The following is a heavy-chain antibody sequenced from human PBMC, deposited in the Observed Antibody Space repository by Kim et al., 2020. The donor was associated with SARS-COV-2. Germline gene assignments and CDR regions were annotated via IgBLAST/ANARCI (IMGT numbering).Heavy chain of an antibody. D-gene: IGHD3-10*01. J-gene: IGHJ5*02. CDR1: GFTFSSYA. V-gene: IGHV3-23*01. CDR2: ISGSGGST. CDR3: ASRGGIVGQRRGFDP. Sequence: GGSLRLSCAASGFTFSSYAMSWVRQAPGKGLEWVSAISGSGGSTYYADSVKGRFTISRDNSKNTLYLQMNSLRAEDTAVYYCASRGGIVGQRRGFDPWGQGTLVTVSS.